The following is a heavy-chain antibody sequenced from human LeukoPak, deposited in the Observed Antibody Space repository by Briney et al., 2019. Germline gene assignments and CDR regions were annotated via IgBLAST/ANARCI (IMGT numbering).Heavy chain of an antibody. V-gene: IGHV4-39*07. D-gene: IGHD6-6*01. CDR1: GGSISSSSYY. CDR2: IYHSGST. CDR3: ARAGSSSSPDGFDY. Sequence: PSETLSLTCTVSGGSISSSSYYWGWIRQPPGKGLEWIGEIYHSGSTNYNPSLKSRVTISVDKSKNQFSLKLSSVTAADTAVYYCARAGSSSSPDGFDYWGQGTLVTVSS. J-gene: IGHJ4*02.